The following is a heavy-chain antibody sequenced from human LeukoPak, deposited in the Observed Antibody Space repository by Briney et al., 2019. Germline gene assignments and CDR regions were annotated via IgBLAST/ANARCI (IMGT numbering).Heavy chain of an antibody. Sequence: AESLTLTCAGSGFTFSGYAMSWVRQAPGKWLEWVSSISGRWGSTYYADSVKGRFTISRDNSKNTLYLQMNSLRAEDTAVYYCAKDSGDKVWPRRDYWGQGTLVTVSS. CDR3: AKDSGDKVWPRRDY. CDR2: ISGRWGST. CDR1: GFTFSGYA. D-gene: IGHD3-16*01. V-gene: IGHV3-23*01. J-gene: IGHJ4*02.